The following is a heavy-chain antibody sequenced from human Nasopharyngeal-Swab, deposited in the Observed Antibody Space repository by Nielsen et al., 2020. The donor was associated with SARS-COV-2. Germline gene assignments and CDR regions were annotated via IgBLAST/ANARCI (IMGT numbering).Heavy chain of an antibody. J-gene: IGHJ5*02. Sequence: RQAPGKGLEWIGYIYYSGSTYYNPSLKSRVTISVDTSKNQFSLKLSSVIAADTAVYYCARGKVGATLVAGRTRPENWFDPWGQGTLVTVSS. D-gene: IGHD1-26*01. CDR2: IYYSGST. V-gene: IGHV4-31*02. CDR3: ARGKVGATLVAGRTRPENWFDP.